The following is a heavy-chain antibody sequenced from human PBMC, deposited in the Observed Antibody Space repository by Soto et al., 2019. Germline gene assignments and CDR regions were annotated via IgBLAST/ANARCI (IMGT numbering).Heavy chain of an antibody. CDR3: VSSGTARLLRHSWFDT. Sequence: EVQLVESGGGLVKPGGSLRLSCAASGFTFNTYDMNWVRQAPGKGLEWVSSITTSSAYIYYADSLKGLITFSRDNAKNPLFLQMNSLRAEDTAVYYCVSSGTARLLRHSWFDTWGQGTLVTVSS. J-gene: IGHJ5*02. D-gene: IGHD2-21*01. CDR1: GFTFNTYD. V-gene: IGHV3-21*01. CDR2: ITTSSAYI.